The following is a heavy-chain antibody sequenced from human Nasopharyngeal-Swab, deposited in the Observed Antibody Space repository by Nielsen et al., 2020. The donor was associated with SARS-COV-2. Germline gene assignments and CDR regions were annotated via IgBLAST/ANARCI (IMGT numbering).Heavy chain of an antibody. CDR2: ISWNSGSI. CDR3: SKSRGYYYYMDV. CDR1: GFTFVAYS. D-gene: IGHD3-10*01. J-gene: IGHJ6*03. Sequence: GGSLRLSCPSSGFTFVAYSMHWVRQAPGKGLEWVSGISWNSGSIAYADSVKGRFTISRDNAKNSLYLQMNSLRAEDTALYYCSKSRGYYYYMDVWGKGTTVTVSS. V-gene: IGHV3-9*01.